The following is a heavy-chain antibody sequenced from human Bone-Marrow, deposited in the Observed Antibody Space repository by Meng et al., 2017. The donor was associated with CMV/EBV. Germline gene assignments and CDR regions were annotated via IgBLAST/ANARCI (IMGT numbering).Heavy chain of an antibody. CDR1: GFTFSSYS. CDR2: ISSSSSYI. CDR3: ARDNMLALGFDY. V-gene: IGHV3-21*01. D-gene: IGHD3-10*02. J-gene: IGHJ4*02. Sequence: GGSLRLSCAASGFTFSSYSMNWVRQAPGKGLEWVSSISSSSSYIYYADSVKGRFTISRDNAKNALYLQMNSLRAEDTAVYYCARDNMLALGFDYWGQGTRVTVYS.